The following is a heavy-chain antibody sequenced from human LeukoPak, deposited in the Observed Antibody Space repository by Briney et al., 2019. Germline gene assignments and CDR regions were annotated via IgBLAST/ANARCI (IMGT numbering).Heavy chain of an antibody. CDR2: IYYSGTT. D-gene: IGHD5-24*01. CDR3: ARHERDASLDHALDI. CDR1: GGSISSYY. V-gene: IGHV4-59*08. Sequence: PSETLSLTCTVSGGSISSYYWSWLRQAPGKGLEWIGYIYYSGTTSYNPSLKSRVTILVDTSKTQFSLKLSSVTAADTAVYYCARHERDASLDHALDIWGQGTMVTVSS. J-gene: IGHJ3*02.